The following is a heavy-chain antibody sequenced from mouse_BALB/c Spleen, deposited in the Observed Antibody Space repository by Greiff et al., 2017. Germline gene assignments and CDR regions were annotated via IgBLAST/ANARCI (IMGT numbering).Heavy chain of an antibody. J-gene: IGHJ4*01. V-gene: IGHV1-5*01. CDR1: GYSFTSYW. CDR2: IYPGNSDT. D-gene: IGHD2-4*01. CDR3: TEGMISYAMDY. Sequence: EVKLVESGTVLARPGASVKMSCKASGYSFTSYWMHWVKQRPGQGLEWIGAIYPGNSDTSYNQKFKGKAKLTAVTSASTAYMELSSLTNEDSAVYYCTEGMISYAMDYWGQGTSVTVSS.